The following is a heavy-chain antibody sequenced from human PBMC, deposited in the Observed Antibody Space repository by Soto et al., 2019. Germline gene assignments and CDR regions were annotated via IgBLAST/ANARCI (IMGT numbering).Heavy chain of an antibody. CDR2: IYSGGST. J-gene: IGHJ4*01. Sequence: GGSLRLSCAASGFTVSSNYASWVRQAPGKGLEWVSVIYSGGSTYYADSVRGRFTISRGNAKNSLYLQMSSLRAEDRAIYYCARGYTGGWSRGGYFDYWGQGTLVTVSS. D-gene: IGHD6-19*01. CDR1: GFTVSSNY. V-gene: IGHV3-53*01. CDR3: ARGYTGGWSRGGYFDY.